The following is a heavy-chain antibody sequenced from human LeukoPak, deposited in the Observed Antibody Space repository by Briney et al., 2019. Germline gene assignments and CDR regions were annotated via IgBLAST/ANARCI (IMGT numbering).Heavy chain of an antibody. D-gene: IGHD3-10*01. Sequence: SVKVSCKASGGTFSSYAISWVRQAPGQGLEWMGGIIPIFGTANYAQKFQGRVTITADESTSTAYMELSSLRSEDTAVYYCAKGPITYYYGSRSYPIDYWGQGTLVTVSS. CDR2: IIPIFGTA. V-gene: IGHV1-69*01. CDR1: GGTFSSYA. J-gene: IGHJ4*02. CDR3: AKGPITYYYGSRSYPIDY.